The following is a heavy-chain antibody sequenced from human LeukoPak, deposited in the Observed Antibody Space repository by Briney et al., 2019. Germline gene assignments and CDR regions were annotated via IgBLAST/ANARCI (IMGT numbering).Heavy chain of an antibody. V-gene: IGHV4-59*01. Sequence: KPSETLSLTCTVSGGSISSYYWGWIRQPPGKGLEWIGYIYYSGSTNYNPSLKSRVTISVDTSKNQFSLKLSSVTAADTAVYYCARFVAGISNGGYNWFDPWGQGTLVTVSS. D-gene: IGHD6-19*01. CDR2: IYYSGST. J-gene: IGHJ5*02. CDR3: ARFVAGISNGGYNWFDP. CDR1: GGSISSYY.